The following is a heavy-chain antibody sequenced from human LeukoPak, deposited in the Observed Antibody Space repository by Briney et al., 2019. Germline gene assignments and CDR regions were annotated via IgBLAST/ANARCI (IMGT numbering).Heavy chain of an antibody. V-gene: IGHV2-5*01. CDR2: IYWNDDK. D-gene: IGHD4-23*01. CDR1: GFSLSSGVVG. J-gene: IGHJ4*02. Sequence: ESGPTLVKPTQTLTLTCTFSGFSLSSGVVGVGWIRQPPGKALEWLALIYWNDDKRYSPALKNRLTITKDTSANQVVLMLTNMEPVDTATYYCTHTVDYGGNPNDYWGQGTLVTVSS. CDR3: THTVDYGGNPNDY.